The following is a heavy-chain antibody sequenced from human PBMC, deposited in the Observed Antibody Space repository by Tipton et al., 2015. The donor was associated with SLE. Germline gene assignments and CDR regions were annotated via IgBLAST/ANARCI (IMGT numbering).Heavy chain of an antibody. D-gene: IGHD4-17*01. Sequence: SLRLSCAASGFSFDAYAMHWVRQAPGKGLEWVALISYEDTDGFYADSVKGRFTISRDDSKSTLFLQMNSLRGEDTGVYYCTRDTGFQKDFDVWGRGTLVTVSS. J-gene: IGHJ2*01. V-gene: IGHV3-30*04. CDR3: TRDTGFQKDFDV. CDR1: GFSFDAYA. CDR2: ISYEDTDG.